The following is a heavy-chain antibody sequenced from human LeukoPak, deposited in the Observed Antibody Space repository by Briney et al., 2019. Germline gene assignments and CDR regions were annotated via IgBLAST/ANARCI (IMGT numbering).Heavy chain of an antibody. J-gene: IGHJ3*02. CDR2: IWYDGSNK. CDR3: ARGLRNTDTFDI. Sequence: GGSLRLSCAASGFIFSNYGMHWVRQAPGQGLEWVAVIWYDGSNKYYADSVKGRFTISRDNSKNTVYLPMNSLRAEDTAVYYCARGLRNTDTFDIWGQGTMVTVSS. V-gene: IGHV3-33*01. CDR1: GFIFSNYG.